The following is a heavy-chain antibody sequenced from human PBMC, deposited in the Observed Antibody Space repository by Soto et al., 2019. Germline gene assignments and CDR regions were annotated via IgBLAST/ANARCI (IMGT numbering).Heavy chain of an antibody. CDR1: GYTFTGYA. Sequence: ASVKVSCKASGYTFTGYAMHWVRQAPGQRLEWMGWINAGNGNTKHSQKFRGRVTITRDTSASTAYMELSSLRSEDTAVYYCARGAAAADDAFDIWGQGTMVTVSS. J-gene: IGHJ3*02. CDR3: ARGAAAADDAFDI. CDR2: INAGNGNT. D-gene: IGHD6-25*01. V-gene: IGHV1-3*01.